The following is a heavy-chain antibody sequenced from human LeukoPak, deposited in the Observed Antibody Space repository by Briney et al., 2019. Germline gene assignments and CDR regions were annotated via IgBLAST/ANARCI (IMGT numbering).Heavy chain of an antibody. CDR2: INPNSGGT. CDR3: ARDLRPYYYGSGYYYYYMDV. V-gene: IGHV1-2*02. D-gene: IGHD3-10*01. CDR1: GYTFTGYY. J-gene: IGHJ6*03. Sequence: GASVKVSCKASGYTFTGYYMHWVRQAPGQGLEWMGWINPNSGGTNYAQKLQGRVTMTRDTSISTAYMELSRLRSDDTAVYYCARDLRPYYYGSGYYYYYMDVWGKGTTVTVSS.